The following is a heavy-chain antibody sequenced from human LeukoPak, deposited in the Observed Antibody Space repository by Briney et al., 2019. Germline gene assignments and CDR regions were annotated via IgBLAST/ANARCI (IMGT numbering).Heavy chain of an antibody. Sequence: GGSLRLSCAASGFTFSDLFIYWVRQPPGKGLEWVGRTKNKAYSYTTEYAASVKGRFTISRDDSKISLYLQMNSLKTEDTAVYYCASIRGVFGYWGQGTLVTVSS. CDR3: ASIRGVFGY. D-gene: IGHD3-10*01. V-gene: IGHV3-72*01. J-gene: IGHJ4*02. CDR1: GFTFSDLF. CDR2: TKNKAYSYTT.